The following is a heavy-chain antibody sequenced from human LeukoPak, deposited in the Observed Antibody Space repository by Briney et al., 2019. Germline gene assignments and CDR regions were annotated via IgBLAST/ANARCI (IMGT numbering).Heavy chain of an antibody. Sequence: GGSLRLSCAASGFTFSSYSMDWVRQAPGKGLEWVSYISSSSSTIYYADSVKGRFTISRDNAKNSLYLQMNSLRAEDTAVYYCARPVEMATSGAFDIWGQGTMVTVSS. CDR2: ISSSSSTI. J-gene: IGHJ3*02. D-gene: IGHD5-24*01. CDR3: ARPVEMATSGAFDI. V-gene: IGHV3-48*04. CDR1: GFTFSSYS.